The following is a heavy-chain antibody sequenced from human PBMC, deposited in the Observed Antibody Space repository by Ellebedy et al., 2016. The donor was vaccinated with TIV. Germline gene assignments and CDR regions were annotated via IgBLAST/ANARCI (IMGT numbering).Heavy chain of an antibody. D-gene: IGHD3-3*01. V-gene: IGHV3-74*01. Sequence: GGSLRPSXPASGFTFSRYWMHWVRQAPGKGLVWVSRINSDGNNTTYADSVKGRFTISRDNAKNTLYLQMDSLRAEDTAVYYCARDRGVSLFGVITPGASYIWGQGTMVTVSS. J-gene: IGHJ3*02. CDR1: GFTFSRYW. CDR2: INSDGNNT. CDR3: ARDRGVSLFGVITPGASYI.